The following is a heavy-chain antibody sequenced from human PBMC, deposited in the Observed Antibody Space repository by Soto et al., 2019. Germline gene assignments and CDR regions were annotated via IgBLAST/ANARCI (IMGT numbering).Heavy chain of an antibody. CDR2: IYYSGST. J-gene: IGHJ6*02. CDR1: GGSISSSSYY. Sequence: SETLSLTCTVSGGSISSSSYYWGWIRQPPGKGLEWIGSIYYSGSTYYNPSLKSRVTISVDTSKNQFSLKLSSVTAADTAVYYCARIFRERLRFPYSYYGMDVWGQGTTVTVSS. D-gene: IGHD5-12*01. CDR3: ARIFRERLRFPYSYYGMDV. V-gene: IGHV4-39*01.